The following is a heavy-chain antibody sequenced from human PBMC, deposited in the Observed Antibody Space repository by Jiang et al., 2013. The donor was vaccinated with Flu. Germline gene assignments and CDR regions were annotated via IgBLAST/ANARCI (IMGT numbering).Heavy chain of an antibody. J-gene: IGHJ4*02. CDR3: AKYGDLFSFDY. V-gene: IGHV4-39*01. Sequence: LLKPSETLSLTCTVSGGSISSSSYYWGWIRQPPGKGLEWIGSIYYSGSTYYNPSLKSRVTISVDTSKNQFSLKLSSVTAADTAVYYCAKYGDLFSFDYWGQGTLVTVSS. CDR2: IYYSGST. D-gene: IGHD4-17*01. CDR1: GGSISSSSYY.